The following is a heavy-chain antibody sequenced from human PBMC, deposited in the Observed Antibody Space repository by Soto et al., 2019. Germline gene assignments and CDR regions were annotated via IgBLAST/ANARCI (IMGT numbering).Heavy chain of an antibody. J-gene: IGHJ4*02. D-gene: IGHD3-10*02. CDR1: GDSVSSNSVA. Sequence: SQTLSLTCAISGDSVSSNSVAWNWIRQSPSRGLEWLGRTYYRSNWYNDYAVSVKSRISINPDTAKNQFSLQLNSVTPEDTAMYYCERDLFVRKMYYFDYWGQGTLVTVSS. CDR2: TYYRSNWYN. CDR3: ERDLFVRKMYYFDY. V-gene: IGHV6-1*01.